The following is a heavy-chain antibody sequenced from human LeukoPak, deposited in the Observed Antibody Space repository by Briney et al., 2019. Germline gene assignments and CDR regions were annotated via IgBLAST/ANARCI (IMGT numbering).Heavy chain of an antibody. CDR2: IYSGGST. CDR3: ARVRPPGYYDSGDYNFDY. CDR1: GFIVSSNY. J-gene: IGHJ4*02. Sequence: SGGSLRLSCAASGFIVSSNYMSWVRQAPGKGLEWVSVIYSGGSTYYADSVKGRFTISRDNSKNTLYLQMNSLRAEDTAVYYCARVRPPGYYDSGDYNFDYWGQGTLVTVSS. D-gene: IGHD3-22*01. V-gene: IGHV3-66*02.